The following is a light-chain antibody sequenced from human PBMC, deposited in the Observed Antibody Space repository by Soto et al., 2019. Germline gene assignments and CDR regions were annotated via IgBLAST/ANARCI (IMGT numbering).Light chain of an antibody. Sequence: IRMTQAQSSLSASLGDRVTITCQASQDINNYLNWYQQKSGKAPKLLIYDASDLETGVPSRFSGSGSGTDFTFTISSLQPEDIATYYCQQYDNLPLTFGGGTKVDI. CDR1: QDINNY. CDR2: DAS. J-gene: IGKJ4*01. CDR3: QQYDNLPLT. V-gene: IGKV1-33*01.